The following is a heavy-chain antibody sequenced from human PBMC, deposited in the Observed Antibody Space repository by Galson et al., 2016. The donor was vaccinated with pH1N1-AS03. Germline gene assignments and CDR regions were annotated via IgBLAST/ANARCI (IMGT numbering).Heavy chain of an antibody. CDR1: GFTFSSYW. J-gene: IGHJ4*02. Sequence: SLRLSCAASGFTFSSYWMHWVRQAPGKGLVWVSRINSDGRSTSYADSVKGRFTISRDNAKKSLYLQMNSLRVEDTAFYYCARDFYDSSGYFKAPFDYWGQGALVTVSS. V-gene: IGHV3-74*01. CDR3: ARDFYDSSGYFKAPFDY. CDR2: INSDGRST. D-gene: IGHD3-22*01.